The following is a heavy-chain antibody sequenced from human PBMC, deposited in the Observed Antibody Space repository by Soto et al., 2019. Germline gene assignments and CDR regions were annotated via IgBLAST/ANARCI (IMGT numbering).Heavy chain of an antibody. D-gene: IGHD5-12*01. CDR3: ARDGGYGTPVDY. J-gene: IGHJ4*02. V-gene: IGHV3-74*01. CDR1: GFAFSSYW. Sequence: EVQLVQSGGGVVQPGGSLRLSCAASGFAFSSYWLHWFRQAPGKGLMIVSRITGDGTNTDYATSVKGRFTISRDNAKNMVYLQMASLKAADTAVYYCARDGGYGTPVDYWGQGALVPVSS. CDR2: ITGDGTNT.